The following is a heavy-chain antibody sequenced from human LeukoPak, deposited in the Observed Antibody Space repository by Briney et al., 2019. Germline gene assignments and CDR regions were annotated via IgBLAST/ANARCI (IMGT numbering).Heavy chain of an antibody. Sequence: SVKVSCKASGGTFSSYAISWVRQAPGQGLEWMGGIIPIFGTANYAQKFQGRVTITTDESTSTAYMELSSLRSEDTAVYYCARVPGDTPVYFQHWGQGTLVTVSS. D-gene: IGHD3-10*01. CDR1: GGTFSSYA. CDR2: IIPIFGTA. J-gene: IGHJ1*01. CDR3: ARVPGDTPVYFQH. V-gene: IGHV1-69*05.